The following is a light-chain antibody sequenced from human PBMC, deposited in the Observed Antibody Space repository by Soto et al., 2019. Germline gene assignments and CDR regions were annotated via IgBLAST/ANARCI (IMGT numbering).Light chain of an antibody. Sequence: EIVMTQSPATLSVSPGERATLSCRASQSVSTNLAWYQQKPGQAPRLLIYGASTRATGIPARFSASGSGTDITLTISDVQPEDFAPYYCQQYDNSPLTFGGGTKVDIK. CDR1: QSVSTN. CDR3: QQYDNSPLT. V-gene: IGKV3-15*01. J-gene: IGKJ4*01. CDR2: GAS.